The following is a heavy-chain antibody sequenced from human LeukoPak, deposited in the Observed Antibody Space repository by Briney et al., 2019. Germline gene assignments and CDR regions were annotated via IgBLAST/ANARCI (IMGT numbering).Heavy chain of an antibody. CDR1: GDSVSGNSVA. CDR3: AREYGRVFAY. Sequence: SQTLSLTCAISGDSVSGNSVAWNWIRQSPSRGLEWLGRTYYRSNWYHDYADSVKGRVTINPDTSKNQFSLQLNSVTPEDTAVYYCAREYGRVFAYWGQGTLVTVSS. D-gene: IGHD2-8*01. J-gene: IGHJ4*02. CDR2: TYYRSNWYH. V-gene: IGHV6-1*01.